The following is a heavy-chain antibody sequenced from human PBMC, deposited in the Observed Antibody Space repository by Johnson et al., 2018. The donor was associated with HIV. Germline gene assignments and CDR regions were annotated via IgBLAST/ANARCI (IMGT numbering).Heavy chain of an antibody. V-gene: IGHV3-7*05. CDR3: ARLKNGAFDI. CDR1: GFIFRTSS. D-gene: IGHD2-8*01. Sequence: VQLVESGAGLVQPAGSLRLSCPASGFIFRTSSLSWVRQAPGKGLEWVATIKEAESEKSYVDSVKGRFTISRDNAKNSLSLQMNSMRVEDTAVYYCARLKNGAFDIWVQGTMVTVSS. CDR2: IKEAESEK. J-gene: IGHJ3*02.